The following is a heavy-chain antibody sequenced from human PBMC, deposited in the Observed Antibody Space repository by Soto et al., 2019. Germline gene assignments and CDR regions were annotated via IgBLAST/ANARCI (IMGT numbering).Heavy chain of an antibody. J-gene: IGHJ6*02. D-gene: IGHD1-1*01. Sequence: EVYLLESGGDLVQPGGSLRLSCAASGFSFDSYVMNWVRQAPGKGLEWVSSISPSGGGANYADSVKGRFTISRDNSKKTLSLQTNSLRAEDTAVYYCVKDLEQLTWGLHRDGLDVWGQGTTVTVSS. CDR3: VKDLEQLTWGLHRDGLDV. V-gene: IGHV3-23*01. CDR2: ISPSGGGA. CDR1: GFSFDSYV.